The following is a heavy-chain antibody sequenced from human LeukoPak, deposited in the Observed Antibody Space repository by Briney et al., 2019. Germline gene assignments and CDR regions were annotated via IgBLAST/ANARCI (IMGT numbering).Heavy chain of an antibody. V-gene: IGHV4-59*01. CDR2: IYYSGST. Sequence: SETLSLTCTVSGGSISSYYWIWIRQPPGKGLEWIGYIYYSGSTNYNPSLKSRVTISVDTSKNQFSLKLSSVTAADTAVYYCARVKGWTTYYFDYWGQGTLVTVSS. J-gene: IGHJ4*02. CDR1: GGSISSYY. CDR3: ARVKGWTTYYFDY. D-gene: IGHD3/OR15-3a*01.